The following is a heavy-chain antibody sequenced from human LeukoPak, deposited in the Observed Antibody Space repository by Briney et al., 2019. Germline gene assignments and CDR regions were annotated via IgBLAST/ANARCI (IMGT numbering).Heavy chain of an antibody. Sequence: SETLSLTCTVSGGSISSGGYYWSWIRQPPGKGLEWIGYIYHSGSTYYNPSLKSQVTISVDRSKNQFSLKLSSVTAADTAVYYCARARFSPQPAAFDIWGQGTMVTVSS. CDR1: GGSISSGGYY. J-gene: IGHJ3*02. CDR2: IYHSGST. CDR3: ARARFSPQPAAFDI. V-gene: IGHV4-30-2*01. D-gene: IGHD6-13*01.